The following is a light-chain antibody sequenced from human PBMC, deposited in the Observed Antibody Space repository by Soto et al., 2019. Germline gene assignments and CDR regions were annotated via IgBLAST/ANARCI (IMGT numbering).Light chain of an antibody. CDR2: GAS. J-gene: IGKJ1*01. V-gene: IGKV3-15*01. Sequence: EIVMTQSPATLSVSPGERATLSCRASQSVNSKLAWYQQKPGRAPRLLIYGASTRATGIPARFGGSGSGTEFTLTISSLQSEDFAVYYCQQRSNWPWTFGQGTKVDIK. CDR1: QSVNSK. CDR3: QQRSNWPWT.